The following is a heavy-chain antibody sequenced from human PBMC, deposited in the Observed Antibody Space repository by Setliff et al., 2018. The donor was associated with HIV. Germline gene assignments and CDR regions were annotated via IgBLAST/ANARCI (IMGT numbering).Heavy chain of an antibody. CDR2: IYHSGST. CDR1: GYSISSGYY. D-gene: IGHD3-10*01. V-gene: IGHV4-38-2*02. J-gene: IGHJ6*03. Sequence: PSETLSLTCTVSGYSISSGYYWGWIRQPPRKGLEWLGSIYHSGSTYYNPSLKSSATISVDTSMNQFSLKLNSVTAADTAMYYCARDVRWELFPGYFYYYYMDVWGTGTTVTVSS. CDR3: ARDVRWELFPGYFYYYYMDV.